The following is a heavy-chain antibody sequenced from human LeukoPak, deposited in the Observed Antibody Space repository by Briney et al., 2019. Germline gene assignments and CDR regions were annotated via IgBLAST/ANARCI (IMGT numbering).Heavy chain of an antibody. CDR2: ISTQSGNT. CDR1: GYTLTSYG. V-gene: IGHV1-18*01. J-gene: IGHJ4*02. Sequence: ASVKVSCEASGYTLTSYGINWMRQAPGQGLEWMGWISTQSGNTNYGQKVQGRLTLTTDRSTNTAYMELRSLRSDDTAVYYCARGAYGDKWGQGTMVTVSS. D-gene: IGHD4-17*01. CDR3: ARGAYGDK.